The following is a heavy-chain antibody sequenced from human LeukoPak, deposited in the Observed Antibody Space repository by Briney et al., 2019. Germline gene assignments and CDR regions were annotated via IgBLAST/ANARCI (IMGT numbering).Heavy chain of an antibody. CDR3: ASLSGSYYVFDY. Sequence: GASVKVSCKASGYTFTGYYMHWVRQAPGQGLEWMGWINPNSGDTNYAQKFQGRVTMTRDTSISTAYMELSRLRSDDTAVYYCASLSGSYYVFDYWGQGTLVTVSS. CDR1: GYTFTGYY. D-gene: IGHD1-26*01. CDR2: INPNSGDT. V-gene: IGHV1-2*02. J-gene: IGHJ4*02.